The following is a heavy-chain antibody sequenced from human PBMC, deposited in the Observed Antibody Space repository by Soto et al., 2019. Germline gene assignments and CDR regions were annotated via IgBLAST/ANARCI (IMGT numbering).Heavy chain of an antibody. CDR2: VYSGGSA. J-gene: IGHJ4*02. CDR1: PGSIYDYY. CDR3: ASTSRATPGTGLDS. V-gene: IGHV4-59*01. Sequence: PSETLSLTCNVFPGSIYDYYWSWIRQTPGMRLERIGFVYSGGSAMYNPSFKSRVIISLETSKNQFSLTLTSLTAADSAMYYCASTSRATPGTGLDSWGQGALVTVSS.